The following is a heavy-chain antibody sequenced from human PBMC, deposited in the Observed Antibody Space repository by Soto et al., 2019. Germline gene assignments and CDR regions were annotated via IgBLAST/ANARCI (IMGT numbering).Heavy chain of an antibody. Sequence: GGSLRLSCAASGFTFSSYAMSWVRQAAGKGLERVSAISGSGGSTYYADSVKGRFTISRDNSKNTLYLQMNSLRAEDTAVYYCAKLHCSSTSRTLIYYYYMDVWGKGTTVTVSS. CDR1: GFTFSSYA. V-gene: IGHV3-23*01. CDR3: AKLHCSSTSRTLIYYYYMDV. CDR2: ISGSGGST. D-gene: IGHD2-2*01. J-gene: IGHJ6*03.